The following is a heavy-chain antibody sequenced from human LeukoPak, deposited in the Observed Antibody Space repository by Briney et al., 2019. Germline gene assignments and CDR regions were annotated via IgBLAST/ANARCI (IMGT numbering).Heavy chain of an antibody. CDR1: GFTFGDYA. CDR3: TRRPYYYDSSGHDY. V-gene: IGHV3-49*04. D-gene: IGHD3-22*01. J-gene: IGHJ4*02. Sequence: GGSLRLSCTASGFTFGDYAMSWVRQAPGKGLEWVGFIRSKAYGGTTEYAASVKGRFTLSRDDSKSIAYLQMNSLKTEDTAVYYCTRRPYYYDSSGHDYWGQGTLVTVSS. CDR2: IRSKAYGGTT.